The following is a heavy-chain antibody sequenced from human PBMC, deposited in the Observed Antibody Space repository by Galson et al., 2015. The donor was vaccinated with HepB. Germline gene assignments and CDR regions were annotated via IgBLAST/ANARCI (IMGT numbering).Heavy chain of an antibody. V-gene: IGHV1-3*01. CDR3: ARSLSGYHYYYFIDF. CDR1: GYNFIDYT. CDR2: SDAGNGDT. Sequence: SVKVSCKASGYNFIDYTIHWVRQAPGQRLEWMGLSDAGNGDTKFSQRFQGRVSITTDASSSTMYMELSSLRSEDTGVYYCARSLSGYHYYYFIDFWGQGTTVIVSS. D-gene: IGHD3-22*01. J-gene: IGHJ6*02.